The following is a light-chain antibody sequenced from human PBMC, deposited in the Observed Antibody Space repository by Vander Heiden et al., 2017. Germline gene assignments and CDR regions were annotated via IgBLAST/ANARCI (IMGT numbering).Light chain of an antibody. J-gene: IGLJ2*01. CDR2: EVS. Sequence: QSALTQPPSASGSLGQSVTISCTGTSSAVGGYNYVSWYQQHPGKAPKLMIYEVSKRPSGVPDRFSGSKSGNTASLTVSGLQAEDEADYYCSSYAGSNNLVFGGGTKLTVL. CDR1: SSAVGGYNY. V-gene: IGLV2-8*01. CDR3: SSYAGSNNLV.